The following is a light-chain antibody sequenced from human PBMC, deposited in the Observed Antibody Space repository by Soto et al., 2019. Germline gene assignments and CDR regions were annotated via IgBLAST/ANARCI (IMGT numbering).Light chain of an antibody. Sequence: AIRMTQSPSSLSASTGDRVTITCRASQDISDYLVWYQQKPGKAPKVLIHAASTLQGGVSSRLSGSRSGTDFTLTINSLQSEDFATYYRQHYYTYPWTFGQGTKVEV. V-gene: IGKV1-8*01. J-gene: IGKJ1*01. CDR2: AAS. CDR1: QDISDY. CDR3: QHYYTYPWT.